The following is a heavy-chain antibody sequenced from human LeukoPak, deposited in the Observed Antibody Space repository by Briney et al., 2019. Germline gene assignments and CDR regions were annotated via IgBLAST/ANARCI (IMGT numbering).Heavy chain of an antibody. CDR3: ARVCSSTSCYAGVYYFDY. CDR1: GGTFSSYA. Sequence: ASVKASCKASGGTFSSYAISWVRQAPGQGLEWMGRIIPILGIANYAQKFQGRVTITADKSTSTAYMELSSLRSEDTAVYYCARVCSSTSCYAGVYYFDYWGQGTLVTVSS. CDR2: IIPILGIA. D-gene: IGHD2-2*01. V-gene: IGHV1-69*04. J-gene: IGHJ4*02.